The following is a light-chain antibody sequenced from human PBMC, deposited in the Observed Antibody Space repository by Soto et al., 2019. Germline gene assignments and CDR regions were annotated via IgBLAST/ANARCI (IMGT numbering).Light chain of an antibody. V-gene: IGLV2-14*01. J-gene: IGLJ1*01. CDR3: NSFTSATATPYV. CDR1: SSDVGAYDY. CDR2: DVT. Sequence: QSALTQPASVSGPPGQSITISCTGTSSDVGAYDYVSWYQQHPGEAPKPIIYDVTNRPSGVSDRFSGSKSGNTASLTVSGLQTEDEGDYYCNSFTSATATPYVFGTGTKVTVL.